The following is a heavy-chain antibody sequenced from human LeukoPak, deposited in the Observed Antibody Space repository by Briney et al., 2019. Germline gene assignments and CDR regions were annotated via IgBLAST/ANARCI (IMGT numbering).Heavy chain of an antibody. CDR2: ISGSGGST. Sequence: GGSLRLSCAASGFTFSSYAMSWVRQAPGKGLEWVSAISGSGGSTYYADSVKGRFTISRDNSKNTLYLQMNSLRAEDTAVYCCAKDGLGGSSLFDYWGQGTLVTVSS. J-gene: IGHJ4*02. CDR3: AKDGLGGSSLFDY. V-gene: IGHV3-23*01. CDR1: GFTFSSYA. D-gene: IGHD2-2*01.